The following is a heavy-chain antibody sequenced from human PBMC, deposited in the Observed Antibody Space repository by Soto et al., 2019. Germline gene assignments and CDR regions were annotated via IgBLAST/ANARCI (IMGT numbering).Heavy chain of an antibody. J-gene: IGHJ4*02. V-gene: IGHV1-69*13. Sequence: SVKVSCKASGGTFSIYAISWVRQAPGQGFEWMGGIIPIFGTANYAQKFQGRVTITADESTSTAYMELSSLRSEDTAVYYCASAKVSCSSTSCYDLQHWPYWGQGTLVTVSS. CDR2: IIPIFGTA. CDR3: ASAKVSCSSTSCYDLQHWPY. CDR1: GGTFSIYA. D-gene: IGHD2-2*01.